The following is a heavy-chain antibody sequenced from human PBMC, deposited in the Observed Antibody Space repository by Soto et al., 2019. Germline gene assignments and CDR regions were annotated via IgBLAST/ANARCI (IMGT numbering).Heavy chain of an antibody. CDR1: GTSFSGYY. D-gene: IGHD3-10*01. CDR2: ISHSGST. J-gene: IGHJ6*03. CDR3: ARGPYGSGIRSPYYNYYMDV. Sequence: QVQLQQWGAGLLKPSETLSLTCAVYGTSFSGYYWSWIRQPPGKGLEWIGEISHSGSTNYNPSLKGRVIISLDTSKAPCSLKLSSVRAADMAVYYCARGPYGSGIRSPYYNYYMDVWGKGTTVTVSS. V-gene: IGHV4-34*01.